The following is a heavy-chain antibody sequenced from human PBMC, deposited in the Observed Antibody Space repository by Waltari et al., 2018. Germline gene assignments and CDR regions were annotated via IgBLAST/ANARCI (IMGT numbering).Heavy chain of an antibody. CDR1: GYTLTELS. V-gene: IGHV1-24*01. CDR3: ATKIYSIAVTAYFDC. CDR2: FDPEYGET. J-gene: IGHJ4*02. D-gene: IGHD6-19*01. Sequence: QVQLVQSGAEVKKPGASVKVSCKVSGYTLTELSMHWVRQAPGKGLEWMGGFDPEYGETIYAQNFQGRVTITEDASTDTAYMELSSLRSEDTAVYYCATKIYSIAVTAYFDCWGQGTLVTVSS.